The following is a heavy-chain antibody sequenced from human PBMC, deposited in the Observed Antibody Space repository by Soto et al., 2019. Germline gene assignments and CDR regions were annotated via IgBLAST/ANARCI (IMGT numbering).Heavy chain of an antibody. V-gene: IGHV3-30*18. CDR2: ISYDGSNK. CDR3: AKGPFYCTNGVCPYYYYYYGMDV. CDR1: GFTFSIYG. J-gene: IGHJ6*04. Sequence: LRLSCAASGFTFSIYGMHWVRQAPGKGLEWVAVISYDGSNKYYADSVKGRFTISRENSKNTLYLQMNSLRAEDTAVYYCAKGPFYCTNGVCPYYYYYYGMDVWGKGTTVTVSS. D-gene: IGHD2-8*01.